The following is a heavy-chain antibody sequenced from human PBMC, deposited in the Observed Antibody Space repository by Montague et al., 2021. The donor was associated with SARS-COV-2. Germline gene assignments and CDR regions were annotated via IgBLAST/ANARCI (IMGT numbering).Heavy chain of an antibody. D-gene: IGHD3-16*01. Sequence: SETLSLTCTVSGGSISSDNWWAWVRQPPGKGLEWIGGIFHSGTTNYNPCLKSRLTISVDKSKNQISLKLISVTAADTAMYYCALPLGGARFDPWGQGTLVTVSS. CDR2: IFHSGTT. CDR1: GGSISSDNW. CDR3: ALPLGGARFDP. V-gene: IGHV4-4*02. J-gene: IGHJ5*02.